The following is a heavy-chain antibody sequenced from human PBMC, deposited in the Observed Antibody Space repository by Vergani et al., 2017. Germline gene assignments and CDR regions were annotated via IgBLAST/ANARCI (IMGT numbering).Heavy chain of an antibody. CDR1: GYTFTSYG. J-gene: IGHJ3*02. Sequence: QVQLVQSGAEVKKPGASVKVSCKASGYTFTSYGISWVRQAPGQGLEWMGWISAYNGNTNYEQKLQGSVTMTTDTSTSTAYMELRSLRSDDTAVYYCARDNRHCSSTSCYPRDALDIWGQGTMVTVSS. CDR2: ISAYNGNT. CDR3: ARDNRHCSSTSCYPRDALDI. V-gene: IGHV1-18*01. D-gene: IGHD2-2*01.